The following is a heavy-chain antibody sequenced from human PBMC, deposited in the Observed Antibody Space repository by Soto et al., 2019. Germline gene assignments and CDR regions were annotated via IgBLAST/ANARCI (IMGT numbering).Heavy chain of an antibody. CDR2: IYYSGST. CDR1: GGSISSYY. CDR3: ARVGGATLSYYGMDV. Sequence: PSETLSLTCTVSGGSISSYYWSWIRQPPGKGLEWIGYIYYSGSTNYNPSLKSRVTISVDTSKNQFSLKLSSVTAADTAVYYCARVGGATLSYYGMDVWGQGTTVTVSS. D-gene: IGHD1-26*01. J-gene: IGHJ6*02. V-gene: IGHV4-59*01.